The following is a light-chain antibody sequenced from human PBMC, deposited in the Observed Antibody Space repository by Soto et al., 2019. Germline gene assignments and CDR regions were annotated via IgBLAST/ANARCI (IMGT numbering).Light chain of an antibody. CDR1: QTVRSSY. Sequence: DIVLTQSPATLSLSPGERATLSCGASQTVRSSYLAWYQQKPGLAPRLLIYDASSRATGIPDRFSGSGSGTDFTLTISRLEPEDFAVYYCQQYGSSPYTFGQGTKLEIK. CDR3: QQYGSSPYT. J-gene: IGKJ2*01. CDR2: DAS. V-gene: IGKV3D-20*01.